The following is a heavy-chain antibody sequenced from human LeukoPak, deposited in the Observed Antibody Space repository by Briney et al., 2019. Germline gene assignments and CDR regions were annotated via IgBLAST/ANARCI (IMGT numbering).Heavy chain of an antibody. CDR2: ISYDGSNK. V-gene: IGHV3-30*04. J-gene: IGHJ4*02. D-gene: IGHD6-13*01. Sequence: PGGSLRLSCAASGFTFSSYAMHWVRQAPGKGLEWVAVISYDGSNKYCADSVKGRFTISRDNSKNTLYLQMNSLRAEDTAVYYCALRGPGGGNSSSWYYFDYWGQGTLVTVSS. CDR1: GFTFSSYA. CDR3: ALRGPGGGNSSSWYYFDY.